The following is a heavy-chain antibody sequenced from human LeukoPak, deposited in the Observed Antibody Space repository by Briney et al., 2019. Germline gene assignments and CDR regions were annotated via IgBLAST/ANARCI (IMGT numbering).Heavy chain of an antibody. CDR1: GGSFSVYY. Sequence: PSETLSLTCAVYGGSFSVYYWSWIRQPPGKGREWIGEINHSGSTNYNSSLKSRVTISVDTSKNQFSLKVSSVTAADTAVYYCAREKMRRYSYGYAHWGQGTLVTVSS. J-gene: IGHJ4*02. V-gene: IGHV4-34*01. D-gene: IGHD5-18*01. CDR3: AREKMRRYSYGYAH. CDR2: INHSGST.